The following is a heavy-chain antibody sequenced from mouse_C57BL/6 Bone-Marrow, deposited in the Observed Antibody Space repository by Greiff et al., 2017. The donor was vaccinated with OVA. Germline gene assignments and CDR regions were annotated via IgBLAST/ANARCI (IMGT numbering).Heavy chain of an antibody. D-gene: IGHD2-3*01. CDR2: IWRVGST. Sequence: QVQLQQSGPGLVQPSQSLSITCTVSGFSLTSYGVHWVRQSPGKGLEWLGVIWRVGSTDYNAAFISRLSISKDKSKSQVFFKMNSLQADDTAIYYCARDGPLAYWGQGTLVTVSA. V-gene: IGHV2-2*01. CDR3: ARDGPLAY. CDR1: GFSLTSYG. J-gene: IGHJ3*01.